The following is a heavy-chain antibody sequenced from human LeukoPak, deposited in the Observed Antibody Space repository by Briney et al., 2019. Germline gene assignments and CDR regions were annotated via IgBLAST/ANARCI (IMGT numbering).Heavy chain of an antibody. CDR1: GYTFTGYY. D-gene: IGHD3-9*01. V-gene: IGHV1-2*02. Sequence: ASVKVSCTASGYTFTGYYMHWVRQAPGQGLEWMGWINPNSGGTNYAQKFQGRVTMTRDTSISTAYMELSRLRSDDTAVYYCARDYGVPTNFDWLLYLFDYWGQGTLVTVSS. CDR2: INPNSGGT. J-gene: IGHJ4*02. CDR3: ARDYGVPTNFDWLLYLFDY.